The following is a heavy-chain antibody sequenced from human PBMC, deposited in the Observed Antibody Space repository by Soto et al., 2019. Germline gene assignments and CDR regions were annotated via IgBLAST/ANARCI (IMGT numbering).Heavy chain of an antibody. V-gene: IGHV1-2*04. CDR1: GYIFAGYY. D-gene: IGHD6-6*01. CDR3: ARARDSSSLHYYYGMDV. Sequence: ASVKVSCKASGYIFAGYYMRWVRQAPGQGLEWMGWINPNSGGTNYAQKFQGWVTMTRDTSISTAYMELSRLRSDDTAVYYCARARDSSSLHYYYGMDVWGQGTTVTVSS. J-gene: IGHJ6*02. CDR2: INPNSGGT.